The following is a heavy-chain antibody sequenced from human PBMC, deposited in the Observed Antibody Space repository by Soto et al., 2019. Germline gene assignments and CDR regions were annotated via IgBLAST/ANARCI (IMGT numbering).Heavy chain of an antibody. CDR1: GGTFSSYA. CDR2: IIPIFGTA. V-gene: IGHV1-69*13. Sequence: SVKVSCKASGGTFSSYAISWVRQAPGQGLEWMGGIIPIFGTANYAQKFQGRVTITADASTSTAYMALSSLRSEDTAIYFCGRVMRSLLSITALDTWGQGTLVTVSS. J-gene: IGHJ5*02. CDR3: GRVMRSLLSITALDT. D-gene: IGHD3-10*01.